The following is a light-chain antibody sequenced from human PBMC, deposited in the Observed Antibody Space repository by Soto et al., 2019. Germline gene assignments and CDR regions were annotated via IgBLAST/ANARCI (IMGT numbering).Light chain of an antibody. Sequence: EIVLTQSPGTLSLSPGERATLSCRAGQSASSRYLAWYQLKPGQAPRVLIYGASSRATGIPDRFSGSGSGTDFPLTISRLEPEDVAVYYCLQYGSSPWTFGQGTKVEIK. CDR2: GAS. J-gene: IGKJ1*01. V-gene: IGKV3-20*01. CDR3: LQYGSSPWT. CDR1: QSASSRY.